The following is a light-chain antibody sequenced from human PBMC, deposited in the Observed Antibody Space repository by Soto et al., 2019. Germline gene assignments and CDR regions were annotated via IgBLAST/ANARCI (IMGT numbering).Light chain of an antibody. CDR3: QQRSNWLLT. CDR1: QSVSSY. V-gene: IGKV3-11*01. J-gene: IGKJ4*01. CDR2: DAS. Sequence: EIVFTHSPHTLSLSPMKRATLSCRASQSVSSYLAWYQQKPGQAPRLLIYDASNRATGIPARFSGSGSGTDFTLTISSLEPEDFAVYYCQQRSNWLLTFGGGTKVDIK.